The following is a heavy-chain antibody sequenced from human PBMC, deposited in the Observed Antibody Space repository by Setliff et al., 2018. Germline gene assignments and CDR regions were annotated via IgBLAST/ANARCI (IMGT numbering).Heavy chain of an antibody. CDR3: ARAYSYYYYYMDV. V-gene: IGHV4-39*07. CDR2: IYYSGST. CDR1: GGSISSSSYY. D-gene: IGHD4-4*01. J-gene: IGHJ6*03. Sequence: SETLSLTCTVSGGSISSSSYYWGWIRQPPGKGLEWIGSIYYSGSTYYNPSLKSRVTISVDTSKNQFSLKLSSVTAADTAVYYCARAYSYYYYYMDVWGKGTTVTVSS.